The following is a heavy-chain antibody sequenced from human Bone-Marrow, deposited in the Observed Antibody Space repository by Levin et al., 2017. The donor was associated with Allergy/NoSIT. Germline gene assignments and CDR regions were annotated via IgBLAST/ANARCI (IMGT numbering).Heavy chain of an antibody. CDR2: MFADGAA. V-gene: IGHV4-61*02. D-gene: IGHD6-13*01. CDR3: ARDETFNSWHTGWFDP. CDR1: GDSINNTNHY. J-gene: IGHJ5*02. Sequence: PSETLSLTCTVSGDSINNTNHYWSWIRQPAGKGLEWIGRMFADGAATYNRSLRSRVTISIDTSKNQFSLKLTSVNAADTAVYYCARDETFNSWHTGWFDPWGQGTLVTVSS.